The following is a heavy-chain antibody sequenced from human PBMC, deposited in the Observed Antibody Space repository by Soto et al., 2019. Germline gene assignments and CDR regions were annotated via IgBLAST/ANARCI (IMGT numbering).Heavy chain of an antibody. CDR3: ARGVVVAATQDAFYI. CDR1: GFTFSSYS. Sequence: EVQLVESGGGLVKPGGSLRLSCAASGFTFSSYSMNWVRQAPGKGLEWVSSISSSSSYIYYADSVKGRFTISRDNAKNSLYLQMNSLRAEDTAVYYCARGVVVAATQDAFYIWGQGTMVTVSS. D-gene: IGHD2-15*01. V-gene: IGHV3-21*01. CDR2: ISSSSSYI. J-gene: IGHJ3*02.